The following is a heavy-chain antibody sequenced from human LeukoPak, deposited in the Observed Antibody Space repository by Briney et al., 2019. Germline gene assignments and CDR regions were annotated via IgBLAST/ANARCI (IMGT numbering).Heavy chain of an antibody. Sequence: SETLSLTCTVSGYFIRSGFYWGWIRQPPGKGLEWIGSFYHSGSTYYNPSLESRVTISLDTSKNQLSLKLTSVTAADTAVYYCAGPMGPTAIFGFDYWGQGTLVTVSS. CDR3: AGPMGPTAIFGFDY. D-gene: IGHD2-2*01. CDR1: GYFIRSGFY. CDR2: FYHSGST. V-gene: IGHV4-38-2*02. J-gene: IGHJ4*02.